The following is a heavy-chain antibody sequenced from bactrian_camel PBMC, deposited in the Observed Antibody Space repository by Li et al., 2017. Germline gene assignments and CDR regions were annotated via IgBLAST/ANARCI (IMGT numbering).Heavy chain of an antibody. D-gene: IGHD2*01. CDR1: GSTYTDYC. J-gene: IGHJ4*01. CDR2: ITAIHSDGTT. V-gene: IGHV3S26*01. Sequence: HVQLVESGGGTVQSGGSLRLSCVASGSTYTDYCMAWFRQAPGKEREEREGITAIHSDGTTTYADSVKGRFTISRDKAKNTLYLQLNSLKTEDTAMYYCTTGQCDGSHCPMGVGKHWGQGTQVTVS. CDR3: TTGQCDGSHCPMGVGKH.